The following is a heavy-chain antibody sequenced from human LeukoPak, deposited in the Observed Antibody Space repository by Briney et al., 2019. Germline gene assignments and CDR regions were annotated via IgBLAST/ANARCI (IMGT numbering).Heavy chain of an antibody. Sequence: GGSLRLSCAASGFTFSSHTINWVRQAPGKGLEWVSSISSSSSYIYYADSVKGRLTISRDNAKNSLYLQMNSLRVEDTAVYYCARVHVAGSHPDAFDIWGQGTMVTVSS. CDR2: ISSSSSYI. CDR3: ARVHVAGSHPDAFDI. J-gene: IGHJ3*02. CDR1: GFTFSSHT. V-gene: IGHV3-21*01. D-gene: IGHD6-19*01.